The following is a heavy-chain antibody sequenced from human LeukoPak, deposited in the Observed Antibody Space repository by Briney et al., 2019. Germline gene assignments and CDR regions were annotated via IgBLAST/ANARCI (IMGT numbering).Heavy chain of an antibody. D-gene: IGHD1-26*01. CDR2: INHSGRT. J-gene: IGHJ4*02. CDR3: ARVGVGSAGATEYYFDY. Sequence: SETLSLTCAVYGVSFSGYYWSWIRQPPGKGLEWIGEINHSGRTNYNPSLKSRVTISVDTSKNQFSLKLSSVTAADTAVYYCARVGVGSAGATEYYFDYWGQGTLVTVSS. V-gene: IGHV4-34*01. CDR1: GVSFSGYY.